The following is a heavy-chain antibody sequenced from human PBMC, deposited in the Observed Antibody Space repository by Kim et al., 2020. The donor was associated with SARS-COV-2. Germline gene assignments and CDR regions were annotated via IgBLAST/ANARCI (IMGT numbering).Heavy chain of an antibody. CDR1: GYTFTGYY. CDR2: INPNSGGT. J-gene: IGHJ4*02. CDR3: ARDNDLGIPFDY. Sequence: ASVKVSCKASGYTFTGYYMHWVRQAPGQGLEWMGWINPNSGGTNYAQKFQGRVTMTRDTSISTAYMELSRLRSDDTAVYYCARDNDLGIPFDYWGQGTLVTVSS. V-gene: IGHV1-2*02. D-gene: IGHD7-27*01.